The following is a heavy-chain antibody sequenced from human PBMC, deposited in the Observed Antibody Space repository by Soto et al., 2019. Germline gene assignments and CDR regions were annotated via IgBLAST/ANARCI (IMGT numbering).Heavy chain of an antibody. V-gene: IGHV4-39*01. D-gene: IGHD6-19*01. CDR3: AEGEHRSGWFDY. CDR1: GGSISSSSYY. CDR2: IYYSGRT. Sequence: SETLSLTCTVSGGSISSSSYYGGCIRQPPGKGLEWIGSIYYSGRTYYNPSLKSRVTISVDTSKNQFSLKLSSVTAADTAVHYCAEGEHRSGWFDYWRQGTLVTVSS. J-gene: IGHJ4*02.